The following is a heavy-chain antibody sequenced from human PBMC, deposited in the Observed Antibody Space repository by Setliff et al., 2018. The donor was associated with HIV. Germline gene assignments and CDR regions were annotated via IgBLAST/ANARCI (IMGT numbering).Heavy chain of an antibody. Sequence: ASVKVSCKASGYTFTSYHMYWVRQAPGQGLEWMGAINPSGGSTRYAQKFQGRVTMTRDTSTSTVYMELSSLRSEDTAVYYCARDLSIANPYYDILTGPGVYWGQGTLVTVS. J-gene: IGHJ4*02. D-gene: IGHD3-9*01. V-gene: IGHV1-46*01. CDR2: INPSGGST. CDR3: ARDLSIANPYYDILTGPGVY. CDR1: GYTFTSYH.